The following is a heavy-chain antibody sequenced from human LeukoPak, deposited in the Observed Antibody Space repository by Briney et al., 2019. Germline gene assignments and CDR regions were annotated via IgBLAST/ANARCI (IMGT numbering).Heavy chain of an antibody. CDR3: AWGSGGSAGWFDP. V-gene: IGHV4-59*12. CDR2: IYYSGRT. Sequence: SETLSLTCTISGGSISSYYWNWIRQPPGKGLEWIGYIYYSGRTNYNPSLKSRVTISVDTSKNQFSLKLISVTAADTAVYYCAWGSGGSAGWFDPWGQGTLVTVSS. J-gene: IGHJ5*02. CDR1: GGSISSYY. D-gene: IGHD2-15*01.